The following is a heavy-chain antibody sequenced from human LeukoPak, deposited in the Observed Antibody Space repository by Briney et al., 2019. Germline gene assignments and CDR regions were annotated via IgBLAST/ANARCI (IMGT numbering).Heavy chain of an antibody. CDR3: ARGRTVVTPNWCFDL. J-gene: IGHJ2*01. CDR2: INHSGGT. V-gene: IGHV4-30-2*01. CDR1: GGSISSGGYY. D-gene: IGHD4-23*01. Sequence: SQTLSLTCAVSGGSISSGGYYWSWIRQPPGKGLEWIGEINHSGGTNYNPSLKSRVTISVDTSKNQFSLKLSSVTAADTAVYYCARGRTVVTPNWCFDLWGRGTLVTVSS.